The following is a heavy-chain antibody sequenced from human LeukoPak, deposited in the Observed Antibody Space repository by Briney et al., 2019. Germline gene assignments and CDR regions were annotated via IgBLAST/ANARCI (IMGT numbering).Heavy chain of an antibody. J-gene: IGHJ4*02. V-gene: IGHV4-61*02. CDR3: TRRSDRQGVTTSFDY. CDR2: IYTSGST. Sequence: SETLSLTCTVSGGSISSGSYYWSWIRQPAGKGLEWIGRIYTSGSTNYNPSLKSRVTISVDTSKNQFSLKLSSVTATDTAVYYCTRRSDRQGVTTSFDYWGQGTLVTVSS. D-gene: IGHD1-26*01. CDR1: GGSISSGSYY.